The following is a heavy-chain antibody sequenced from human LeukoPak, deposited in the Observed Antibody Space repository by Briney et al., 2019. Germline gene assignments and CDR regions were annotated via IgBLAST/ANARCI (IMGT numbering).Heavy chain of an antibody. CDR3: ARHGYCSGGSCYSYYYYYMDV. V-gene: IGHV1-69*13. Sequence: ASVKVSCKASGGTFSSYAISWVRQAPGQGLEWMGGIIPIFGTANYAQKFQGRVTITADESTSTAYMALSSLRSEDTAVYYCARHGYCSGGSCYSYYYYYMDVWGKGTTVTISS. CDR2: IIPIFGTA. J-gene: IGHJ6*03. CDR1: GGTFSSYA. D-gene: IGHD2-15*01.